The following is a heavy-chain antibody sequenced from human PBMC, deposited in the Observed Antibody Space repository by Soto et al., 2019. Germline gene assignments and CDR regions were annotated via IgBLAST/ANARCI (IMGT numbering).Heavy chain of an antibody. CDR3: ARTDRYNSRSTGWANRLDS. CDR2: VTVDGAT. J-gene: IGHJ4*02. D-gene: IGHD1-20*01. Sequence: EVQLLESGGALVQPGGSLRLFCAASGFTFSNYSMTWVRLAPGKGLEWVSTVTVDGATYFGNTVKGRFTMSRDISKSTVYLQMDSLRAEDTAIYYCARTDRYNSRSTGWANRLDSWGQGTLVTVSS. V-gene: IGHV3-23*01. CDR1: GFTFSNYS.